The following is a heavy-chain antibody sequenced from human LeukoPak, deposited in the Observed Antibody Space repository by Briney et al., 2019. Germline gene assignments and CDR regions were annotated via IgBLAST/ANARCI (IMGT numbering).Heavy chain of an antibody. CDR2: IYPGDSDT. D-gene: IGHD6-13*01. CDR1: GYSFTCYW. J-gene: IGHJ6*03. Sequence: GESLKISCKGSGYSFTCYWIGWVRQMPGKGLEWMGIIYPGDSDTRYSPSFQGQVTISADKSISTAYLQWSSLKASDTAMYYCARFAMAAAGHMDVWGKGTTVTVSS. CDR3: ARFAMAAAGHMDV. V-gene: IGHV5-51*01.